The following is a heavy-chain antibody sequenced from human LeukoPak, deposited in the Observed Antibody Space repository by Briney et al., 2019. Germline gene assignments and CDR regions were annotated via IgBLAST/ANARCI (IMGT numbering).Heavy chain of an antibody. V-gene: IGHV4-39*01. Sequence: SETLSLTCTVSGGSISSSSYCWGWIRQPPGKGLEWIGSIFYSGSTYYNPSLKSRVTISVDTSKNQFSLKLSSVTAADTAVYYCARQYSSGWYGGYYFDYWGQGTLVTVSS. CDR1: GGSISSSSYC. D-gene: IGHD6-19*01. J-gene: IGHJ4*02. CDR3: ARQYSSGWYGGYYFDY. CDR2: IFYSGST.